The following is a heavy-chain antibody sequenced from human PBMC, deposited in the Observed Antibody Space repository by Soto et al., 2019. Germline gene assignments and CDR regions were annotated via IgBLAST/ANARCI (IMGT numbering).Heavy chain of an antibody. CDR1: GASVNNYY. CDR3: ARDFTTNYYNYGLDV. CDR2: VLTNGGA. V-gene: IGHV4-4*07. Sequence: QVQLQQSGPGLVKPSETLSLICTVSGASVNNYYWSWIRQPAGGGLEWIGRVLTNGGANYNPPPKSRVTMSVDTSKNQFSLNLGSVTAADTAVYFCARDFTTNYYNYGLDVWGQGTTVTVAS. J-gene: IGHJ6*02.